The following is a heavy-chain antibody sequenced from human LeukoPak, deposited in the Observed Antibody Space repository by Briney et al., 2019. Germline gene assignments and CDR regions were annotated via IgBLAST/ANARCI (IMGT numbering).Heavy chain of an antibody. Sequence: GGSERLSCAVSGFTFSSYDMNWVRQAPGKGLEWISYISGSGSTIYDADSVKGRFTVSRDNAKNSLHLQMNSLRADDTAVYYCARIHPYYYGSGSYLMGYYYFGMDVWGQGTTAAVSS. J-gene: IGHJ6*02. CDR1: GFTFSSYD. V-gene: IGHV3-48*03. CDR3: ARIHPYYYGSGSYLMGYYYFGMDV. D-gene: IGHD3-10*01. CDR2: ISGSGSTI.